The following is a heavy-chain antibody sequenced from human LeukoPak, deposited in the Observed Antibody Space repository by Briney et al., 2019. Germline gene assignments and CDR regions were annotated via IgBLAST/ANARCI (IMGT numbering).Heavy chain of an antibody. CDR1: GFTFSSYA. CDR2: ISYDGSNK. CDR3: ARDRYSSGWRNYFDY. D-gene: IGHD6-19*01. V-gene: IGHV3-30-3*01. J-gene: IGHJ4*02. Sequence: GGSLRLSCAASGFTFSSYAMHWVRRAPGKGLEWVAVISYDGSNKYYADSVKGRFTISRDNSKNTLYLQMNSLRAEDTAVCYCARDRYSSGWRNYFDYWGQGTLVTVSS.